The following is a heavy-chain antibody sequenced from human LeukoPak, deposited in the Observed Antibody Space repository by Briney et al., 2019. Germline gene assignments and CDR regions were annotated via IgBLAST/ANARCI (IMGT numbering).Heavy chain of an antibody. CDR2: INPSGGST. CDR1: GYTFTSYY. Sequence: ASVKVSCKASGYTFTSYYMHWVRQAPGQGLEWMGIINPSGGSTSYAQKFQGRVTMTRDTSTSTVYMELSSLGSEDTAVYYCARTRGQQLVRQYYFDYWGQGTLVTVSS. V-gene: IGHV1-46*01. D-gene: IGHD6-13*01. CDR3: ARTRGQQLVRQYYFDY. J-gene: IGHJ4*02.